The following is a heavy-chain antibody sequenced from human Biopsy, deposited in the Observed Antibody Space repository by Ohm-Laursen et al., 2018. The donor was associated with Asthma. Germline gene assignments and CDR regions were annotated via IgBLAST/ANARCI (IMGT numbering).Heavy chain of an antibody. J-gene: IGHJ1*01. V-gene: IGHV3-7*01. Sequence: SLRLSCSASGFTFGDYWMSWVRQVPGKGLEWVANIKHDGTGKNHVDSLKGRFTISRDNAKNSLYLQMNSLRAEDTAVYYCARTFHFWSPYHAEHYKLWGQGTLVTVPS. CDR2: IKHDGTGK. CDR1: GFTFGDYW. D-gene: IGHD3-3*02. CDR3: ARTFHFWSPYHAEHYKL.